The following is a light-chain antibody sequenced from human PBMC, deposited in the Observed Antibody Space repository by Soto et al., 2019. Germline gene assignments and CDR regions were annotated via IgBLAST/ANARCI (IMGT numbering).Light chain of an antibody. CDR1: QTISSW. J-gene: IGKJ1*01. CDR2: KAS. V-gene: IGKV1-5*03. CDR3: QQYNSWLWT. Sequence: DIQMTRSPSTLSVSVVDRVTTAVRASQTISSWLAWYQQKPGKAPKLLIYKASTLKSGVPSRFSGSGSGTEFTLIISSLQSEDSAVYYCQQYNSWLWTFGQGTKVDIK.